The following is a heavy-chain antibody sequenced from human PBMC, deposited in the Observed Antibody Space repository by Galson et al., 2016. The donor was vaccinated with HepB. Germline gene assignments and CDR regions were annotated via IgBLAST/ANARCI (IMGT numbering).Heavy chain of an antibody. V-gene: IGHV5-51*01. D-gene: IGHD3-16*01. J-gene: IGHJ4*02. Sequence: SGAEVKKPGESLRISCKGSGYSFTDYWIGWVRQMPGKGLEWMGIIYPGDSHTRYSPSSQGQVTISAGKSISTAYLQWSSLKASDTAIYYCARRLTHDSKIWDIDYWGQGTLVTVSS. CDR3: ARRLTHDSKIWDIDY. CDR2: IYPGDSHT. CDR1: GYSFTDYW.